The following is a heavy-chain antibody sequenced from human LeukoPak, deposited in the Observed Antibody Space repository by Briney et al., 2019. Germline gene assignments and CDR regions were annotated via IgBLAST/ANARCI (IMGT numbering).Heavy chain of an antibody. CDR1: GFTFSNYN. CDR2: IRSKANSYAT. J-gene: IGHJ4*02. CDR3: TRPYYYDSSGSFSQNY. Sequence: GALRLSCAASGFTFSNYNMNWVRQAPGKGLEWVGRIRSKANSYATAYAASVKGRFTISRDDSKNTAYLQMNSLKTEDTAVYYCTRPYYYDSSGSFSQNYWGQGTLVTVSS. V-gene: IGHV3-73*01. D-gene: IGHD3-22*01.